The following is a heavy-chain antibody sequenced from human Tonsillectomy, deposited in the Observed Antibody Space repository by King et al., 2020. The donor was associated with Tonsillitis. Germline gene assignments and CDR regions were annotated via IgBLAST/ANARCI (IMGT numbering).Heavy chain of an antibody. J-gene: IGHJ5*02. V-gene: IGHV1-69*01. CDR3: ARDPPYYYDSSGYLT. CDR2: ISPIFGTA. CDR1: GGTFSSYA. D-gene: IGHD3-22*01. Sequence: VQLVESGAEVKKPGSSVKVSCNASGGTFSSYAISWVRQAPGQGLEWLGVISPIFGTANYAQKFQGRVTITADDSTSTAYMELSSLRSEDTAVYYCARDPPYYYDSSGYLTWGQGTLVTVSS.